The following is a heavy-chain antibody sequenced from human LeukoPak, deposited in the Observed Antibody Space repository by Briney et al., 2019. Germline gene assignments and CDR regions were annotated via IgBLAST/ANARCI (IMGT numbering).Heavy chain of an antibody. Sequence: GGSLRLSCAASGFTFSSYAMHWVRQAPGKGLEYVSAISSNGGATYYAHSVKGRFTISRDNAKNSLYLQMNSLRAEDTAVYYCARDSRNYYDSSGYYAGAHFDYWGQGTLVTVSS. CDR2: ISSNGGAT. CDR1: GFTFSSYA. V-gene: IGHV3-64*01. J-gene: IGHJ4*02. CDR3: ARDSRNYYDSSGYYAGAHFDY. D-gene: IGHD3-22*01.